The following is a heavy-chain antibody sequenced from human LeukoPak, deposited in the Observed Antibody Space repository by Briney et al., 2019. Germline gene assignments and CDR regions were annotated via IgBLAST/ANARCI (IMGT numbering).Heavy chain of an antibody. J-gene: IGHJ2*01. Sequence: PSETLSLTCAVYGGSISPDYWGWIRQPPGKGLEWIAYVYYTGTTNFNPSLMSRFSISVDASRNKLSLRLTSVTAADTAVYYCARLRRVTVATYNYYYLDLWGRGTLVTVSS. CDR1: GGSISPDY. V-gene: IGHV4-59*01. CDR2: VYYTGTT. D-gene: IGHD6-19*01. CDR3: ARLRRVTVATYNYYYLDL.